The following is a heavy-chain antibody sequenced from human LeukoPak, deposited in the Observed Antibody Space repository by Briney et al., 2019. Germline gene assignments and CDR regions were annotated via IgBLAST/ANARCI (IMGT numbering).Heavy chain of an antibody. CDR1: GFTFSSYA. Sequence: PGGSLRLSCAASGFTFSSYAMHWVRQAPGKGLEWVANIKQDGSEKYYVDSVKGRFTISRDNAKNSLYLQMNSLRAEDTAVYYCARDASGYRGYWGQGTLVTVSS. J-gene: IGHJ4*02. D-gene: IGHD6-13*01. CDR2: IKQDGSEK. CDR3: ARDASGYRGY. V-gene: IGHV3-7*01.